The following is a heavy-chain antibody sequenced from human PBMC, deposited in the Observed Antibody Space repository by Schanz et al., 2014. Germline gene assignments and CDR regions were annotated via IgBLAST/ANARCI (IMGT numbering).Heavy chain of an antibody. D-gene: IGHD3-10*01. J-gene: IGHJ4*02. CDR3: ARCRGFYDY. CDR2: INAANGNT. CDR1: GYSFISHA. V-gene: IGHV1-3*01. Sequence: QVQLVQSGAEVKKPGASVKVSCKASGYSFISHAIHWVRQAPGQRLEWMGWINAANGNTNYAQKLQGRVTMTTDTSTSTAYMELRSLRSDDTAVYYCARCRGFYDYGGQGTLVTVSS.